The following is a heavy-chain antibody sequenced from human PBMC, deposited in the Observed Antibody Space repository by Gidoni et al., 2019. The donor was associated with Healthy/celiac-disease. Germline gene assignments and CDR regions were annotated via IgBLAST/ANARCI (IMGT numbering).Heavy chain of an antibody. D-gene: IGHD6-6*01. CDR1: GGSISSYY. Sequence: QVQLQESGPGLVKPSETLSLTCTVSGGSISSYYWSWIRQPPGKGLEWIGYIYYSGSTNYNPSLKSRVTISVDTSKNQFSLKLSSVTAADTAVYYCARVMEYSSSFDAFDIWGQGTMVTVSS. CDR3: ARVMEYSSSFDAFDI. CDR2: IYYSGST. J-gene: IGHJ3*02. V-gene: IGHV4-59*08.